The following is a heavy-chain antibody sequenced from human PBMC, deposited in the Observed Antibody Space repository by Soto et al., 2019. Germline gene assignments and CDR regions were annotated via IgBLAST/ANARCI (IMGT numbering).Heavy chain of an antibody. CDR3: ARTPHGRWGAAGTRNWFDP. Sequence: SETLSLTCTVSGGSISSYYWSWIRQPPGKGLEWIGYIYYSGSTNYNPSLKSRVTISVDTSKNQFSLKLSSVTAADTAVYYCARTPHGRWGAAGTRNWFDPWGQGILVTVSS. CDR2: IYYSGST. CDR1: GGSISSYY. D-gene: IGHD6-13*01. V-gene: IGHV4-59*01. J-gene: IGHJ5*02.